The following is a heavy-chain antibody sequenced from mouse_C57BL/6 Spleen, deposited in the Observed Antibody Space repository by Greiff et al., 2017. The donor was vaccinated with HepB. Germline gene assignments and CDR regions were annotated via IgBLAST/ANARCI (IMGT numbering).Heavy chain of an antibody. CDR2: IDPSDSYT. CDR1: GYTFTSYW. Sequence: QVQLQQPGAELVMPGASVKLSCKASGYTFTSYWMQWVKQRPGQGLEWIGEIDPSDSYTNYNQKFKGKATLTVDTSSSTAYMQLSSLTSEDSAVYYCARRGIYYGKEGAMDYWGQGTSVTVSS. D-gene: IGHD2-1*01. CDR3: ARRGIYYGKEGAMDY. V-gene: IGHV1-50*01. J-gene: IGHJ4*01.